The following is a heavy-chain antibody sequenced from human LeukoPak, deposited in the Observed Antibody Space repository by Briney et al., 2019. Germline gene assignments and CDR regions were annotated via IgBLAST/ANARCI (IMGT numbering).Heavy chain of an antibody. J-gene: IGHJ6*03. CDR2: ISYSGST. V-gene: IGHV4-39*07. CDR3: ARESAVTMVRGVIILPEFYYYYYMDV. D-gene: IGHD3-10*01. CDR1: GGSITTNNYY. Sequence: SETLSLTCTVSGGSITTNNYYWGWIRQPPGKGLEWIGMISYSGSTNYNPSLKSRVTISVDTSKNQFSLKLSSVTAADTAVYYCARESAVTMVRGVIILPEFYYYYYMDVWGKGTTVTISS.